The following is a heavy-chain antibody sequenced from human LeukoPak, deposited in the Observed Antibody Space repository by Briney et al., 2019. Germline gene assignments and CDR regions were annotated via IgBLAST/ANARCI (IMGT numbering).Heavy chain of an antibody. D-gene: IGHD3-22*01. CDR2: VSGSGGST. CDR1: GFTFSSHA. J-gene: IGHJ4*02. CDR3: VEIDDSSGYYYRRDY. V-gene: IGHV3-23*01. Sequence: GGSLRVSCAASGFTFSSHAMSWVRQAPGKGLECVSAVSGSGGSTYYADSVKGRFTISRDNSKNTLYLQMNSLRAEDTAVYYCVEIDDSSGYYYRRDYWGQGTLVTVSS.